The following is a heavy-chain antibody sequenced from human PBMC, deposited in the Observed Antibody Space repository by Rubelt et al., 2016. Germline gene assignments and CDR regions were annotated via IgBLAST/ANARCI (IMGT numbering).Heavy chain of an antibody. D-gene: IGHD6-19*01. CDR3: AHNDYASGWNLFAY. CDR2: IYLDDDR. Sequence: QITLKESGPTLVKPTQTLTLTCTLSWISLTTSGVGVGWIRQPPGNTLECLALIYLDDDRRYRPSLRRSLTLTKDTSRNHVVLTLTNVDPVETATYYGAHNDYASGWNLFAYWGQGALVTVSP. CDR1: WISLTTSGVG. J-gene: IGHJ4*02. V-gene: IGHV2-5*02.